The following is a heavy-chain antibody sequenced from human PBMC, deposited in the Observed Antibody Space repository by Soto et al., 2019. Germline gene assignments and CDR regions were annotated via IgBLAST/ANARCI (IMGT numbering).Heavy chain of an antibody. CDR3: ARFRRGYCSGGSCRLGPYYFDY. CDR1: GGSFSGYY. V-gene: IGHV4-34*01. CDR2: INHSGST. J-gene: IGHJ4*02. Sequence: SSATLSLTCAVYGGSFSGYYWSWIRQPPGKGLEWIGEINHSGSTNYNPSLKSRVTISVDTSKNQFSLKLSSVTAADTAVYYCARFRRGYCSGGSCRLGPYYFDYWGQGTLVTVSS. D-gene: IGHD2-15*01.